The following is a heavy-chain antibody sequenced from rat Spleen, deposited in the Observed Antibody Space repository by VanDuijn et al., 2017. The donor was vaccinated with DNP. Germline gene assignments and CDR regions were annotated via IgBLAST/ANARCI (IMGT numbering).Heavy chain of an antibody. CDR1: GFTFNNYW. Sequence: EVQLVESGGDLVQPGRSLKLSCVASGFTFNNYWMTWIRQVPGKGLEWVATITSDGSNIYYRDSVKGRFTISRHNAENTVYLQMNSLRSEDTATYYCARGGGDYWGQGVMVTVSS. CDR3: ARGGGDY. J-gene: IGHJ2*01. D-gene: IGHD1-11*01. V-gene: IGHV5-31*01. CDR2: ITSDGSNI.